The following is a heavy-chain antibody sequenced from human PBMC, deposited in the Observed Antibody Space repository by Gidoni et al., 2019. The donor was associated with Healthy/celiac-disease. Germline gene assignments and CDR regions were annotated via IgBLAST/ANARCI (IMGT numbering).Heavy chain of an antibody. CDR2: IYYSRST. CDR1: GGSISSSSYY. CDR3: ARTYSSSSASNWFDP. D-gene: IGHD6-6*01. Sequence: QLQLQESGPGLVKPSETLSLTCTVSGGSISSSSYYWGWIRKHPGKGLEWIGSIYYSRSTYYNPSLKSRVTISVDTSKNQFSLKLSSVTAADTAVYYCARTYSSSSASNWFDPWGQGTLVTVSS. J-gene: IGHJ5*02. V-gene: IGHV4-39*01.